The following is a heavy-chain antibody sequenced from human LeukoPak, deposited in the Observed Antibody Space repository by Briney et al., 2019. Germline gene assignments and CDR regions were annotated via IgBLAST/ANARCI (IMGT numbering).Heavy chain of an antibody. CDR1: GFTFSDYY. CDR2: ISSSGSTI. V-gene: IGHV3-11*04. Sequence: GGSLRLSCAASGFTFSDYYMSWIRQAPGKGLEWVSYISSSGSTIYYADSVKGRFTISRDNAKNSLYLQMNSLRAEDTAVYYCAKDDRWRDYYDSSGYYFDYWGQGTLVTVSS. D-gene: IGHD3-22*01. CDR3: AKDDRWRDYYDSSGYYFDY. J-gene: IGHJ4*02.